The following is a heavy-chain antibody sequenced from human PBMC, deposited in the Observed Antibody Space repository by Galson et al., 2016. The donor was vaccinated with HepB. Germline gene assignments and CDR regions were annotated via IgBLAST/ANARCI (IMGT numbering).Heavy chain of an antibody. V-gene: IGHV3-30*04. CDR1: GFTFTTYV. Sequence: SLRLSCAASGFTFTTYVMYWVRQAPVKGLEWVGVISSDGRNQYYGDSVAGRFTISRDNSENMLFLQMNSLRPEDTAVYYCARRIGSSTWYAGGMDVWGQGTTVTVSS. D-gene: IGHD6-13*01. CDR2: ISSDGRNQ. J-gene: IGHJ6*02. CDR3: ARRIGSSTWYAGGMDV.